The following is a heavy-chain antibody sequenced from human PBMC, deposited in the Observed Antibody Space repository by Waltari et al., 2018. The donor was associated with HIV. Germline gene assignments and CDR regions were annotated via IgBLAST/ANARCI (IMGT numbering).Heavy chain of an antibody. Sequence: EVQLVESGGGLVKPGGSLRLSCAASGFTFSNAWMSWVRQAPGKGLEWVGRIKSKTDGGTTDYAAPVKGRFTISRDDSKNTLYLQMNSLKTEDTAVYYCTTRGYYDSSGTGGSYYYYGMDVWGQGTTVTVSS. J-gene: IGHJ6*02. D-gene: IGHD3-22*01. CDR2: IKSKTDGGTT. V-gene: IGHV3-15*01. CDR3: TTRGYYDSSGTGGSYYYYGMDV. CDR1: GFTFSNAW.